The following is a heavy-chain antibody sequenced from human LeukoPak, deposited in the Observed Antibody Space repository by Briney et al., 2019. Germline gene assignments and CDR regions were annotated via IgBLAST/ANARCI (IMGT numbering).Heavy chain of an antibody. V-gene: IGHV4-34*01. CDR2: ITHSGST. CDR3: ARGPGLKGVAAAGPQAYNWFDP. CDR1: GGSFSGYY. Sequence: SETLSLTCAVYGGSFSGYYWSWIRQPPGKGLEWIGEITHSGSTNYNPSLKSRVTISVDTSKNQFSLKLSSVTAADTAVYYCARGPGLKGVAAAGPQAYNWFDPWGQGTLVTVSS. J-gene: IGHJ5*02. D-gene: IGHD6-13*01.